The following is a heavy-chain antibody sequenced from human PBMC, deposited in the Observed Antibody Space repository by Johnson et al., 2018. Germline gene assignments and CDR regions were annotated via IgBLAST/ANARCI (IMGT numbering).Heavy chain of an antibody. V-gene: IGHV1-46*01. J-gene: IGHJ6*02. CDR1: GYTFTSHY. CDR2: INPSGDST. CDR3: ARASYYYDSSDNYGMDV. Sequence: QVQLVQSGAEVKKPGASVKVSCKASGYTFTSHYMHWVRQAPGQGLEWMGIINPSGDSTIYAQKVQGRVTMTRDTSTSTVYMELRSLRSEDTAVYYCARASYYYDSSDNYGMDVWGQGTTVTVSS. D-gene: IGHD3-22*01.